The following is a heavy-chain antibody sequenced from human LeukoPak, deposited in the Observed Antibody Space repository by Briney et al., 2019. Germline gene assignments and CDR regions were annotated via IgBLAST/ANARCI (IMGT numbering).Heavy chain of an antibody. CDR1: GYTFSSYY. V-gene: IGHV1-46*01. Sequence: ASVKVSCKASGYTFSSYYMHWVRQAPGQGLEWMGIINPSGGSTSYAQKFQGRVTMTRDTSTSTVYMELSGLRSEDTAVYYCARDYITMVRANRLHPLWYWGQGTLVTVSS. CDR2: INPSGGST. J-gene: IGHJ4*02. D-gene: IGHD3-10*01. CDR3: ARDYITMVRANRLHPLWY.